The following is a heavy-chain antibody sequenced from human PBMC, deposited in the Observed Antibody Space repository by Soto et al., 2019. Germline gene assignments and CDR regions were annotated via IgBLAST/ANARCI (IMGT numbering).Heavy chain of an antibody. Sequence: SETLSLTCTVSVGSISSYYWSWIRQPPGKGLEWIGYIYYSGSTNYNPSLKSRVTISVDTSKNQFSLKLSSVTAADTAVYYCARGGATGGLDYWGQGPLVTVSS. D-gene: IGHD1-26*01. CDR3: ARGGATGGLDY. V-gene: IGHV4-59*01. J-gene: IGHJ4*02. CDR2: IYYSGST. CDR1: VGSISSYY.